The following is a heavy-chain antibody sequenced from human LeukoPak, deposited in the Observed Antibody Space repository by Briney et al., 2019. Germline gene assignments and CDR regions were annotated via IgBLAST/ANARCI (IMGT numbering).Heavy chain of an antibody. CDR3: AKAQGPMVVVTPFDY. CDR2: IGPTGSDR. D-gene: IGHD3-22*01. V-gene: IGHV3-21*04. CDR1: GLTFSTSG. J-gene: IGHJ4*02. Sequence: GGSLRLSCTASGLTFSTSGFNWVRQAPGKGLEWVASIGPTGSDRYHADSIKGRFTISRDNANNFLYLQMNSLRAEDTAVYYCAKAQGPMVVVTPFDYWGQGTLVTVSS.